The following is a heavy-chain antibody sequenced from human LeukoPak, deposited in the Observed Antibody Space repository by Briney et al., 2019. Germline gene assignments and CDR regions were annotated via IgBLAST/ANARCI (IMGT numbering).Heavy chain of an antibody. V-gene: IGHV3-30*02. J-gene: IGHJ4*02. CDR1: GFTFSSYG. D-gene: IGHD3-3*01. Sequence: GGSLRLSCAASGFTFSSYGMHWVRQAPGKGLEWVAFIRYDGSNKYYADSVKGRFTISRDNSKNTLYLQMNSLRAEDTAVYYCARDLSLSWNFLEWTNDYWGQGTLVTVSS. CDR2: IRYDGSNK. CDR3: ARDLSLSWNFLEWTNDY.